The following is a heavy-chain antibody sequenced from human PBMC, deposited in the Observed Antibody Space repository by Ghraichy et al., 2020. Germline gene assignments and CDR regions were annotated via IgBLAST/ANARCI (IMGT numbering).Heavy chain of an antibody. V-gene: IGHV3-23*01. CDR2: ISGSGGST. CDR3: AKDRVFRITMVRAGSIPKIN. D-gene: IGHD3-10*01. J-gene: IGHJ4*02. CDR1: GFTFSSYA. Sequence: GGSLRLSCAASGFTFSSYAMSWVRQAPGKGLEWVSAISGSGGSTYYADSVKGRFTISRDNSKNTLYLQMNSLRAEDTAVYYCAKDRVFRITMVRAGSIPKINWGQGTLVTVSS.